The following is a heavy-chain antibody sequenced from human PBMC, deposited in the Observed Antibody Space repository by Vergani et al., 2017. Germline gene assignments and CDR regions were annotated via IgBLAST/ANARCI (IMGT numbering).Heavy chain of an antibody. V-gene: IGHV1-18*04. CDR2: ISAYNGNT. J-gene: IGHJ6*02. CDR3: ARESGGSGSYYGYYGMDV. CDR1: GYTFTGYY. D-gene: IGHD3-10*01. Sequence: QVQLVQSGAEVKKPGASVKVSCKASGYTFTGYYMHWVRQAPGQGLEWMGWISAYNGNTNYAQKLQGRVTMTTDTSTSTAYMELRSLRSDDTAVYYCARESGGSGSYYGYYGMDVWGQGTTVTVSS.